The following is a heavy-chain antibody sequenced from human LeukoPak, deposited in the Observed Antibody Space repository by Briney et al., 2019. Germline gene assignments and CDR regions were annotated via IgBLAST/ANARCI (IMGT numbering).Heavy chain of an antibody. D-gene: IGHD3-10*01. V-gene: IGHV4-61*05. CDR3: ARHEFDSGSLPYFDY. CDR1: GASISSSDYY. Sequence: SETLSLTCTVSGASISSSDYYWDWIRQPPGKGLEWIGYIYYSGSTNYNPSLKSRVTISVDTSKNQFSLKLSAVTAADTAVYYCARHEFDSGSLPYFDYWGQGILVTVSS. CDR2: IYYSGST. J-gene: IGHJ4*02.